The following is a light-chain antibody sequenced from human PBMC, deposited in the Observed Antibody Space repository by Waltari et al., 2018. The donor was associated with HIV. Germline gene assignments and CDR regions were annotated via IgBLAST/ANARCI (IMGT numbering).Light chain of an antibody. CDR2: YKSDPDK. CDR3: MIWHNSVWV. Sequence: QAVLTQPSSLPASPGASARLTCTFASGINVATYRLYWYQQNPGSPPQYLLRYKSDPDKQQGSGVSSRFSASKATSANAGILLISGLQSEDEADYYCMIWHNSVWVFGGGTKLTVL. J-gene: IGLJ3*02. V-gene: IGLV5-45*02. CDR1: SGINVATYR.